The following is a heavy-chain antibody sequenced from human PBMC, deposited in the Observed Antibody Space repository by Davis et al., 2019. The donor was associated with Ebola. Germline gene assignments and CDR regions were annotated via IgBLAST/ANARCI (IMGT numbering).Heavy chain of an antibody. J-gene: IGHJ4*02. CDR3: AGHGGGVTMVVVVIDY. CDR1: GGSISSSSYY. Sequence: MPSETLSLTCTVYGGSISSSSYYWGWIRQPPVKGLEWIGIIYYSGSIYYNPSPKSRVTIPVDTSKNQFSLKLSSVTAADTDVYYCAGHGGGVTMVVVVIDYWGQGTLVTVSS. V-gene: IGHV4-39*01. CDR2: IYYSGSI. D-gene: IGHD3-22*01.